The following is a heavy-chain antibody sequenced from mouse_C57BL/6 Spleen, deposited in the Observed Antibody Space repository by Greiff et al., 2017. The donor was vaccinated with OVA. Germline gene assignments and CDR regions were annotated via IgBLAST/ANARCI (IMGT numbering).Heavy chain of an antibody. V-gene: IGHV14-4*01. J-gene: IGHJ4*01. Sequence: DVQLQESGAELVRPGASVKLSCTASGFNIKDDYMHWVKQRPEQGLEWIGWIDPENGDTEYASKFQGKATITADTSSNTAYLQLSSLTSEDTAVYYCTPRAMDYWGQGTSVTVSS. CDR3: TPRAMDY. CDR1: GFNIKDDY. CDR2: IDPENGDT.